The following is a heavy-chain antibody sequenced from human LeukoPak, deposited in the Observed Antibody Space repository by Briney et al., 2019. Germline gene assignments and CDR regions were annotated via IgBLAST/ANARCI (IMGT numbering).Heavy chain of an antibody. D-gene: IGHD3-9*01. V-gene: IGHV3-23*01. CDR3: AKAMTSSAYYFDS. CDR1: GFTFTNYA. Sequence: GGSLRLSCAASGFTFTNYAMTWVRQAPGMGLEWVSVISGSGSNTDYADSVRGRFTISRDNSKNTLFLQMNGLRAEDTAIYYCAKAMTSSAYYFDSWGQGTLVTVSS. J-gene: IGHJ4*02. CDR2: ISGSGSNT.